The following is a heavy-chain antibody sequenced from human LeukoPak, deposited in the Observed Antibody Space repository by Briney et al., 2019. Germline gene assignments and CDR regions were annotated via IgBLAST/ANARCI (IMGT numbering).Heavy chain of an antibody. CDR3: ARDVSHYYDSSGYLFDY. J-gene: IGHJ4*02. CDR1: GFTFSDYY. CDR2: ISSSGSTI. D-gene: IGHD3-22*01. Sequence: GGSLRLSCAASGFTFSDYYMSWIRQAPGKGLGWVSYISSSGSTIYYADSVKGRFTISRDNAKNSLYLQMNSLRAEDTAVYYCARDVSHYYDSSGYLFDYWGQGTLVTVSS. V-gene: IGHV3-11*01.